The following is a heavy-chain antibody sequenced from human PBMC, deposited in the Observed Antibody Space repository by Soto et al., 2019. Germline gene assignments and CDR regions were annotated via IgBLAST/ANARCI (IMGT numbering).Heavy chain of an antibody. V-gene: IGHV3-48*02. CDR3: ARDFVYYDSSGYSRYFDY. J-gene: IGHJ4*02. Sequence: GGSLRLSCAASGFTFSSYSMNWVRQAPGKGLEWVSYISSSSTIYYADSVKGRFTISRDNAKNSLYLQMNSLRDEDTAVYYCARDFVYYDSSGYSRYFDYWGQGTLVTVSS. CDR1: GFTFSSYS. D-gene: IGHD3-22*01. CDR2: ISSSSTI.